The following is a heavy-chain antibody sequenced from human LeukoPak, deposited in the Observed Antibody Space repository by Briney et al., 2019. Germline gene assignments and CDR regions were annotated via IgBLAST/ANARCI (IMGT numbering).Heavy chain of an antibody. V-gene: IGHV4-38-2*02. CDR2: IYHSGST. CDR3: ARRGSYYYYYYMDV. Sequence: PSEILSLTCTVSGYSISSGYYWGWIRQPPGKGLEWIGSIYHSGSTYYNPSLKSRVTISIDTSKNQFSLKLSSVTAADTAVYYCARRGSYYYYYYMDVWGKGTTVTVSS. D-gene: IGHD1-1*01. CDR1: GYSISSGYY. J-gene: IGHJ6*03.